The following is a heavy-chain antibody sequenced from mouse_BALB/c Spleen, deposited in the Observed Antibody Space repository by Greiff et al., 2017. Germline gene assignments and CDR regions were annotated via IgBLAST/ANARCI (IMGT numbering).Heavy chain of an antibody. V-gene: IGHV1S22*01. CDR1: GYTFTSYW. J-gene: IGHJ2*01. Sequence: LKQPGSELVRPGASVKLSCKASGYTFTSYWMHWVKQRPGQGLEWIGNIYPGSGSTNYDEKFKSKATLTVDTSSSTAYMQLSSLTSEDSAVYYCTRADYLEYWGQGTTLTVSS. CDR2: IYPGSGST. CDR3: TRADYLEY.